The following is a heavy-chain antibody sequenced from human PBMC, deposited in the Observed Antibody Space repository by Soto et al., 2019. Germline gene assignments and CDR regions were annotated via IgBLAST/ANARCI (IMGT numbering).Heavy chain of an antibody. CDR3: VKDGGYCSSTTCYSPRNHYFDS. V-gene: IGHV3-7*03. D-gene: IGHD2-2*01. J-gene: IGHJ4*02. CDR2: IKFGGSEK. Sequence: GGSLRLSCAASGFTFSDYWMSWVRQAPGKGPEWVANIKFGGSEKQYVDSVKGRFYISRDNSRNSLFLQMNSLRAGDTAVYYCVKDGGYCSSTTCYSPRNHYFDSWGQGTLVTVSS. CDR1: GFTFSDYW.